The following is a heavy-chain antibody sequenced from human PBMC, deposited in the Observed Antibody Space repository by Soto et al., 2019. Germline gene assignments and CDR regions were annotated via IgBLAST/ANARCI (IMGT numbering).Heavy chain of an antibody. V-gene: IGHV3-74*01. CDR1: GFTFNYYW. Sequence: EVPLVESEGGLVQRGGSLRLSCAASGFTFNYYWMHWVRQAPGQGLVWVSHIHSDGSTTTYADSVKGRFTISRDNAKNTLYLQMNSLRAEDTAVYYCVRGDKGGFDLWGQGTTVTDSS. D-gene: IGHD2-21*02. J-gene: IGHJ3*01. CDR3: VRGDKGGFDL. CDR2: IHSDGSTT.